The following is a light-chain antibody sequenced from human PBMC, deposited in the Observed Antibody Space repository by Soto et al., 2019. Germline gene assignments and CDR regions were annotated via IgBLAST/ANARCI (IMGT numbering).Light chain of an antibody. V-gene: IGLV2-14*03. J-gene: IGLJ2*01. CDR2: DVN. CDR3: TSWTTSTTMI. Sequence: QSALTQPASVSGSPGQSITISCTGTRSDIGAYNFVSWYQQHPGEVPKLMLYDVNARPSGVSNRFSGSKSGNTASLTISGLQAEDEADYYCTSWTTSTTMIFGGGTKLTV. CDR1: RSDIGAYNF.